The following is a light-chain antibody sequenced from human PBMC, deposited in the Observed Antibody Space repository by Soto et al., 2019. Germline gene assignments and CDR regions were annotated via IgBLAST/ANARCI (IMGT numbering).Light chain of an antibody. J-gene: IGKJ1*01. CDR3: QQYNTYSPWT. CDR2: DAS. CDR1: QSVSSW. V-gene: IGKV1-5*01. Sequence: DIQMTQSPSTLAASVGDRVTIACRASQSVSSWLAWYQQKPGKAPKLLIYDASSLERGVPSRFSGSGSGTEFTLTISSLHPDDFATYYGQQYNTYSPWTFGQGTKVEVK.